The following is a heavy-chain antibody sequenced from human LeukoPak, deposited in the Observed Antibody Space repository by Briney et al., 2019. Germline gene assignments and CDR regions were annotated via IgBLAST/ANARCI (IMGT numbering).Heavy chain of an antibody. J-gene: IGHJ4*02. CDR3: ARDSYYYDSSGYYAFDY. CDR2: IYYSGST. V-gene: IGHV4-59*01. CDR1: GGSISSYY. D-gene: IGHD3-22*01. Sequence: SETLSLTCTVSGGSISSYYWSWIRQPPGKGLEWIGYIYYSGSTNYNPSLKSRVTISVDTSKNQFSLKLSSVTAADTAVYYCARDSYYYDSSGYYAFDYWGQGTLVTVSS.